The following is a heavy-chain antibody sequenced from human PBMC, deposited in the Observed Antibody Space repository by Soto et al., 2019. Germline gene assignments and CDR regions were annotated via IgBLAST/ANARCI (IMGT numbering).Heavy chain of an antibody. J-gene: IGHJ4*02. CDR2: IYYSGIT. CDR3: ARSPGYYFDY. Sequence: SETLSLTCTVSGGSIGSDGYYWSWIRQHPGKGLEWIGYIYYSGITYYNPSLKSRVTISVDTSKNQFSLKVSSVTAADTAVYYCARSPGYYFDYWGQGTLVTGSS. CDR1: GGSIGSDGYY. V-gene: IGHV4-31*03.